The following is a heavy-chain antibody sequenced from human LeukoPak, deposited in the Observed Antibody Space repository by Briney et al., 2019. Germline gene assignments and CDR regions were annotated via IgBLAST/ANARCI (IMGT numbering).Heavy chain of an antibody. CDR3: ARSRGSYSPNWFDP. CDR2: ISHSGST. V-gene: IGHV4-34*01. D-gene: IGHD1-26*01. Sequence: ASETLSLTCAVYGGSFSGYYWSWIRQPPGKGLEWIGEISHSGSTNYNPSLKSRVTISVDTSKNQFSLKLSSVTAADTAVYYCARSRGSYSPNWFDPWGQGTLVTVSS. J-gene: IGHJ5*02. CDR1: GGSFSGYY.